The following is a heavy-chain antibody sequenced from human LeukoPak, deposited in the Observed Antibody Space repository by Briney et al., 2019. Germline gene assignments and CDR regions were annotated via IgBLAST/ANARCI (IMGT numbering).Heavy chain of an antibody. CDR1: GGTFSSYA. Sequence: SVTLSCTASGGTFSSYAITWVRQAPGQGLEWMGGIIPIFGTANYAQKFQGRVTITADKSKSTAYMELSSLRSEDTAVYYCARDRYCSSTSCYLVDWGQGTLVTVSS. J-gene: IGHJ4*02. D-gene: IGHD2-2*01. V-gene: IGHV1-69*06. CDR3: ARDRYCSSTSCYLVD. CDR2: IIPIFGTA.